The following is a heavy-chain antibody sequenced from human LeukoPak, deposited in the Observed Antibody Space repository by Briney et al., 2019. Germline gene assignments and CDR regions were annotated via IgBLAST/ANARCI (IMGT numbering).Heavy chain of an antibody. V-gene: IGHV3-21*01. Sequence: PGGSLRLSCAASGFTFSTYIMTWVRQAPGKGLEWVSSINTGSSTYYADTVKGRFTISRDNAKNSLYLQMNSPRVEDTAVYYCARGSFWGQGTLVTVSS. CDR2: INTGSST. J-gene: IGHJ4*02. CDR3: ARGSF. CDR1: GFTFSTYI. D-gene: IGHD2-15*01.